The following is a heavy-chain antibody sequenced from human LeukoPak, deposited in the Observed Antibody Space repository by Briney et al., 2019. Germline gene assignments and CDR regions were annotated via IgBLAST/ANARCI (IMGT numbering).Heavy chain of an antibody. CDR2: IYYGGST. CDR1: GGSISSYH. CDR3: ARARNYYDSSDYYYEGDAFDI. V-gene: IGHV4-59*01. Sequence: PSETLSLTCTVSGGSISSYHWSWIRQPPGKGLECIGFIYYGGSTNYNPSLKSRVTISVDTSKNQFSLKLSSVTAADTAVYYCARARNYYDSSDYYYEGDAFDIWGQGTMVTVSS. J-gene: IGHJ3*02. D-gene: IGHD3-22*01.